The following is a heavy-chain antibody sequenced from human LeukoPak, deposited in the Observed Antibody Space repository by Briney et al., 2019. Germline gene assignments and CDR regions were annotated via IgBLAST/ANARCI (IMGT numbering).Heavy chain of an antibody. D-gene: IGHD6-19*01. J-gene: IGHJ4*02. CDR3: AKASYSSGWLFDY. CDR1: GFSFGAYL. V-gene: IGHV3-48*01. Sequence: GGSLRLSCTASGFSFGAYLISWVRQAPGKGLEWVSYISSSSSTIYYADSVKGRFTISRDNAKNSLYLQMNSLRAEDTAVYYCAKASYSSGWLFDYWGQGTLVTVSS. CDR2: ISSSSSTI.